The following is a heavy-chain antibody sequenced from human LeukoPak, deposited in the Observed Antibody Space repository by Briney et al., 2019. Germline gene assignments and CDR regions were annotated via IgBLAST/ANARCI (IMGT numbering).Heavy chain of an antibody. CDR3: ARGLWSAHRRESYFDS. CDR1: GYTFTNYA. V-gene: IGHV1-3*01. CDR2: INAGNGDT. D-gene: IGHD3-3*01. Sequence: ASVKVSCKASGYTFTNYAVNWLRQAPGQRLEWMGWINAGNGDTKFSQNYQARVTITRDASASTAYMELSSLTSEDTAVYFCARGLWSAHRRESYFDSWGQGTLVTVSS. J-gene: IGHJ4*02.